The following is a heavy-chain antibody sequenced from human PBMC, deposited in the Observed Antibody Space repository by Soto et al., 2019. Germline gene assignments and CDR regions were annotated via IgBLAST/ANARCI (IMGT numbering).Heavy chain of an antibody. J-gene: IGHJ4*02. CDR3: ARHRVLDSYYFDY. CDR2: ISYDASNK. Sequence: PGGSLSLSGAAFGFTFSTFAWHWVRQAPGKGIEWVEVISYDASNKYYADSVKSRFTIYRENSKTTLYLQINTLRSHSTAVYYGARHRVLDSYYFDYCGPGTLVTVSS. D-gene: IGHD3-10*01. V-gene: IGHV3-30*01. CDR1: GFTFSTFA.